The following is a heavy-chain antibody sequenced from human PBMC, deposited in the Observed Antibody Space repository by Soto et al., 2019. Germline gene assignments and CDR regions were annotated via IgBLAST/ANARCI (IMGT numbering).Heavy chain of an antibody. CDR1: GFTVSSNY. D-gene: IGHD3-10*01. J-gene: IGHJ6*03. CDR3: ARVAMVRGTYYMDV. CDR2: IYSGGST. V-gene: IGHV3-53*04. Sequence: GGSLRLSCAASGFTVSSNYMSWVRQAPGKGLEWVSVIYSGGSTYYADSVKGRFTISRHNSKNTLYLQMNSLRAEDTAVYYCARVAMVRGTYYMDVWGKGTTVTVSS.